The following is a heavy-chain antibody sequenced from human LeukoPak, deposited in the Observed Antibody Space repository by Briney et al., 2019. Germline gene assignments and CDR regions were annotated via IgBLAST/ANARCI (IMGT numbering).Heavy chain of an antibody. CDR2: IKGNNDGGTT. J-gene: IGHJ4*02. V-gene: IGHV3-15*01. Sequence: GGSLRLSCVASGFTLNNAWMSGGRQAAGKGLGWVGHIKGNNDGGTTDHAPPVKGRFTISRDDSKNTLSLQMNSLKTEYTAVYYCCKVVRGKNFFENWGQGTLVAASS. CDR1: GFTLNNAW. D-gene: IGHD6-6*01. CDR3: CKVVRGKNFFEN.